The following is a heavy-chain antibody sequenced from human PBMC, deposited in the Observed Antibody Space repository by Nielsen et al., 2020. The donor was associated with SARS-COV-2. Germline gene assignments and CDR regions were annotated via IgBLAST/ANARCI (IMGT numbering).Heavy chain of an antibody. D-gene: IGHD5-12*01. CDR1: GFTFSSYG. Sequence: GGSLRLSCAASGFTFSSYGMHWVRQAPGKGLEWVAVIWYDGSNKYYADSVKGRFTISRDNSKNTLYLQMNSLRAEDTAVYYCARSYYDYYFDYGGQGTLVTVSS. CDR2: IWYDGSNK. V-gene: IGHV3-33*01. CDR3: ARSYYDYYFDY. J-gene: IGHJ4*02.